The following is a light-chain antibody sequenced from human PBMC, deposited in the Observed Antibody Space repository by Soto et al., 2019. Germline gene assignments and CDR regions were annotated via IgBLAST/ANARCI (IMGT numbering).Light chain of an antibody. CDR2: EAS. Sequence: EIGLTQAPGTLSLSPGERATLSCRASQSVSYYLAWYQQKPGQGPMLLIYEASIRATGVPERFSGSGSGTDFTLNISRMEPEDFAVYYCQHCQPYGDSPPLTFGGGNKVDI. CDR3: QHCQPYGDSPPLT. CDR1: QSVSYY. V-gene: IGKV3-20*01. J-gene: IGKJ4*01.